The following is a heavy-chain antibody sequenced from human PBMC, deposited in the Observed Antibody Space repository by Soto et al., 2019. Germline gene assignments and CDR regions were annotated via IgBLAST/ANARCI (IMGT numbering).Heavy chain of an antibody. CDR3: ARGRVTIIYYYYYYMDV. J-gene: IGHJ6*03. V-gene: IGHV1-3*01. D-gene: IGHD3-10*01. CDR1: GYTFTSYA. CDR2: INAGNGNT. Sequence: ASVKVSCKASGYTFTSYAMHWVRQAPGQRLEWMGWINAGNGNTKCSQKFQGRVTITRDTSASTAYMELSSLRSEDTAVYYCARGRVTIIYYYYYYMDVWGKGTTVTVSS.